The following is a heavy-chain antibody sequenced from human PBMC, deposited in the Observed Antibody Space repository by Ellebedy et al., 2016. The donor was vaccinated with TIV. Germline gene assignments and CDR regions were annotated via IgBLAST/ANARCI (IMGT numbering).Heavy chain of an antibody. J-gene: IGHJ4*02. D-gene: IGHD4-23*01. V-gene: IGHV3-30*02. CDR3: ANPTLVIGY. CDR1: GFTFSSYS. Sequence: GESLKISCAASGFTFSSYSMNWVRQAPGKGLEWVAFIRYDGSNKYYADSVKGRFTISRDNSKNTLYLQMNSLRAEDTAVYYCANPTLVIGYWGQGTLVTVSS. CDR2: IRYDGSNK.